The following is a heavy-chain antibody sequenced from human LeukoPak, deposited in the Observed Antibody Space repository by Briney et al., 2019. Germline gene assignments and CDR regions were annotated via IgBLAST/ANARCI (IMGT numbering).Heavy chain of an antibody. CDR3: ARDWAPSNGNWFDP. CDR2: ISTTSSYT. D-gene: IGHD1-1*01. Sequence: PGGSLRLSCAASGFTFSNAWMSWIRQAPGKGLEWISYISTTSSYTNYADSVKGRFTISRDNAKNSLYLQMNSLRAEDTAVYYCARDWAPSNGNWFDPWGQGTLVTVSS. J-gene: IGHJ5*02. CDR1: GFTFSNAW. V-gene: IGHV3-11*06.